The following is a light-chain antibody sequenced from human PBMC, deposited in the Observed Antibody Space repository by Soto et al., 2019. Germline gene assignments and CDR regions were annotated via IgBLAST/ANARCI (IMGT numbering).Light chain of an antibody. V-gene: IGKV3-15*01. CDR3: QQYNDWPLT. Sequence: EIVITQSPATLSVSPGERATLSCRASQSVSSSLAWYQQKPGQPPRLLIYGASTRAIGIPARFSGTGSGTEFTLTISSLQSEDFELYYCQQYNDWPLTFGQGTKVDIK. CDR2: GAS. CDR1: QSVSSS. J-gene: IGKJ1*01.